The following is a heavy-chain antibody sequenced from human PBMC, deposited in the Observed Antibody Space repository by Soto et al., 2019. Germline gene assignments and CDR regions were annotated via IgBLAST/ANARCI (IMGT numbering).Heavy chain of an antibody. CDR2: IIPIFGTA. J-gene: IGHJ6*02. Sequence: QVQLVQSGAEVKKPGSSVKVSCKASGGTFSSYAISWVRQAPGQGLEWMGGIIPIFGTANYAQKFQGRVTIPADESTRTAYMELSSLRSEDTAVYYCARDFYGSGSQAFDGMDVWGQGTTVTVSS. CDR3: ARDFYGSGSQAFDGMDV. CDR1: GGTFSSYA. V-gene: IGHV1-69*01. D-gene: IGHD3-10*01.